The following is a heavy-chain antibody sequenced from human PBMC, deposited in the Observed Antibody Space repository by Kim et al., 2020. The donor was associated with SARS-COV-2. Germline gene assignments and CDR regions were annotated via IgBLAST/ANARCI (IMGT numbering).Heavy chain of an antibody. J-gene: IGHJ4*02. D-gene: IGHD5-12*01. Sequence: YAQKVQGRVTMTRDTSTSTVYMGLSSLRSEDTAVYYCARVYSGYDFRFDYWGQGTLVTVSS. V-gene: IGHV1-46*01. CDR3: ARVYSGYDFRFDY.